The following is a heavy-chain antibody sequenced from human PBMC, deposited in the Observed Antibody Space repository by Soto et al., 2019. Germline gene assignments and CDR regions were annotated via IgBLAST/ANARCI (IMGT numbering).Heavy chain of an antibody. CDR2: IWYDGSNK. J-gene: IGHJ4*02. CDR3: ARDHDILTGYYRNYYFDY. CDR1: GFTFSSYG. D-gene: IGHD3-9*01. V-gene: IGHV3-33*01. Sequence: GGSLRLSCAASGFTFSSYGMHWVRQAPGKGLEWVAVIWYDGSNKYYADSVKGRFTISRDNSKNTSYLQMNSLRAEDTAVYYFARDHDILTGYYRNYYFDYWGQGTLVTVSS.